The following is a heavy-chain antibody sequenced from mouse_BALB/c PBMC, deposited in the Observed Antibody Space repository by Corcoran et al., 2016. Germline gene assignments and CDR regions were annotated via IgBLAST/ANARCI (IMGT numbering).Heavy chain of an antibody. CDR3: ARATVVAPDY. V-gene: IGHV14-3*02. CDR1: GFNIKDTY. Sequence: EVQLQQSGAELVKPGASVKLSCTASGFNIKDTYMHWVKQRPEQGLEGIGRIDPANGNTKYDPKFQGKATITEDTSSNTAYLQLSSLTSEDTAVYYCARATVVAPDYWGQGTTLTVSS. D-gene: IGHD1-1*01. J-gene: IGHJ2*01. CDR2: IDPANGNT.